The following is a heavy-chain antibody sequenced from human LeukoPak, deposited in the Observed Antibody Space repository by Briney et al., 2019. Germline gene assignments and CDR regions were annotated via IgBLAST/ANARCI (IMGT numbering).Heavy chain of an antibody. CDR3: ARVISAYSYAVGGWFDP. J-gene: IGHJ5*02. CDR2: IYYSGST. Sequence: SETLSLTCTVSGGSISSYYWSWIRQPPGKGLEWIGYIYYSGSTNYNPSLKSRVTISVDTSKNQFSLKLSSVTAADTAVYYCARVISAYSYAVGGWFDPWGQGTLVTVSS. D-gene: IGHD5-18*01. V-gene: IGHV4-59*01. CDR1: GGSISSYY.